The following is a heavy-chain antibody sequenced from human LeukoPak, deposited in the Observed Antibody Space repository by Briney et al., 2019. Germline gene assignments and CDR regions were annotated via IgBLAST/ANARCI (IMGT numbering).Heavy chain of an antibody. CDR3: ARDRSFGIGDFDY. CDR2: IYYSGST. V-gene: IGHV4-59*01. Sequence: SETLSLTCTVSGGSISSYYWSWIRQPPGKGLGWIGYIYYSGSTNYNPSLKSRVTISVDTSKNQFSLKLSSVTAADTAVYYCARDRSFGIGDFDYWGQGTLVTVSS. CDR1: GGSISSYY. D-gene: IGHD3-16*01. J-gene: IGHJ4*02.